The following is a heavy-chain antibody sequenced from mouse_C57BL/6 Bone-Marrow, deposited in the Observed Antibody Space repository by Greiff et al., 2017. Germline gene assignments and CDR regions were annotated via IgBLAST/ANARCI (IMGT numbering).Heavy chain of an antibody. J-gene: IGHJ1*03. D-gene: IGHD4-1*01. CDR2: IGPGSGST. V-gene: IGHV1-77*01. Sequence: QVQLQQSGAELVKPGASVKISCKASGYTFTDYYINWVKQRPGQGLEWIGKIGPGSGSTYYNEKFKGKATLTADKSSSTAYMQLSSLTSEDSAVYVWAKLGHWYFDVWGTGTTVTVSS. CDR3: AKLGHWYFDV. CDR1: GYTFTDYY.